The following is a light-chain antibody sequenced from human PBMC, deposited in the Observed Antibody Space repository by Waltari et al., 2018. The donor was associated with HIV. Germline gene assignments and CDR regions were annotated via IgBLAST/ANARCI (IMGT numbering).Light chain of an antibody. CDR3: QQYDNLPYT. CDR1: QDISNY. CDR2: DAS. Sequence: DIQMTQSPSSLSTSVGDRVTITCQASQDISNYLNWYQKKAGKAPKLLIYDASNLETGVPSRFSGSGSGTDFTFTISSLQPEDIATYYCQQYDNLPYTFGQGTKLEIK. J-gene: IGKJ2*01. V-gene: IGKV1-33*01.